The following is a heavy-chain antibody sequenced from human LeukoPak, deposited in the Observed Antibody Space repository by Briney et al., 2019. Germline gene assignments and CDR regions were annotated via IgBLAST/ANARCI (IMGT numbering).Heavy chain of an antibody. D-gene: IGHD3-22*01. Sequence: SETLSLTCTVSGGSISSYYWSWIRQPPGKGLEWIGYIYYSGGTNYNPSLKSRVTISVDTSKNQFSLKLSSVTAADTAVYYCARRSSYYDSSGYYYFDYWGQGTLVTVSS. J-gene: IGHJ4*02. V-gene: IGHV4-59*01. CDR1: GGSISSYY. CDR2: IYYSGGT. CDR3: ARRSSYYDSSGYYYFDY.